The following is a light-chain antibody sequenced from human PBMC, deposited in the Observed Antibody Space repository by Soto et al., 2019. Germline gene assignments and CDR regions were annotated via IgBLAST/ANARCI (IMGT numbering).Light chain of an antibody. J-gene: IGKJ1*01. V-gene: IGKV1-39*01. CDR2: AAS. CDR3: QQSYNTPPT. CDR1: QTISSY. Sequence: DIQMTQSPSSLSASVGDRVTITCRASQTISSYLNWYQQKPGNAPKLLIYAASTLQRGVPSRFSGSGSGTDFTLTISSLQPEDFATYYCQQSYNTPPTFGQGTKVEIK.